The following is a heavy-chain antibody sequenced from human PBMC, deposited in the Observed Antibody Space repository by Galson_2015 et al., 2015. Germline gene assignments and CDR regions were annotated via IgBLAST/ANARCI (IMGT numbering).Heavy chain of an antibody. V-gene: IGHV4-31*02. Sequence: SWIRQHPAKGLEWIGYIYHSGDTYYNPSLKSRLIISVDTSNNQVSLRLSSVTAADTAVYYCARMWGYCDGGSCPQWGFDIWGQGTMVTVSS. CDR2: IYHSGDT. CDR3: ARMWGYCDGGSCPQWGFDI. D-gene: IGHD2-15*01. J-gene: IGHJ3*02.